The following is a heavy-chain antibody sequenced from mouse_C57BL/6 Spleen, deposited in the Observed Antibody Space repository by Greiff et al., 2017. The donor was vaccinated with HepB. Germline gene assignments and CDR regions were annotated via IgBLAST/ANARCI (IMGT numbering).Heavy chain of an antibody. Sequence: VQLQQSGAELVRPGASVKLSCKASGYTFTDYYINWVKQRPGQGLEWIARIYPGSGNTYYNEKFKGKATLTAEKSSSTAYMQLSSLTSEDSAVYFCAREGVTGGFAYWGQGTLVTVSA. D-gene: IGHD4-1*01. J-gene: IGHJ3*01. CDR2: IYPGSGNT. V-gene: IGHV1-76*01. CDR1: GYTFTDYY. CDR3: AREGVTGGFAY.